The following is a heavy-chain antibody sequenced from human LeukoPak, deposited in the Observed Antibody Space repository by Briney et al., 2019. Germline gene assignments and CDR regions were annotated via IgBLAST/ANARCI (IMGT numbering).Heavy chain of an antibody. CDR1: GFTVGNNC. CDR3: ARDPPAVSINTYA. D-gene: IGHD2-8*01. CDR2: IFSHGET. J-gene: IGHJ4*02. Sequence: GGSLRLSCAASGFTVGNNCMNWVRQAPGKGLEWVSLIFSHGETSYADSVKGRFTISRDNSKNTLYLQMNGLRVEDTAVYYCARDPPAVSINTYAWGQGTLVTVSS. V-gene: IGHV3-66*01.